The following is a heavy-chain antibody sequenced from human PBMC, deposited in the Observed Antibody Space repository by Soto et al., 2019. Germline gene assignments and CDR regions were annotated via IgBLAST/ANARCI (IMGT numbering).Heavy chain of an antibody. CDR2: IYYNGNT. V-gene: IGHV4-59*11. D-gene: IGHD6-19*01. CDR3: ARGGWSVDS. Sequence: SQTLSLACTVSGGSMSSRYWSWIRQPPGKGLEWVGYIYYNGNTDYNPSLKSRVTMSVDTSKNQFSLKLTSVTAADTAVYFCARGGWSVDSWGRGNLVTVSS. CDR1: GGSMSSRY. J-gene: IGHJ5*01.